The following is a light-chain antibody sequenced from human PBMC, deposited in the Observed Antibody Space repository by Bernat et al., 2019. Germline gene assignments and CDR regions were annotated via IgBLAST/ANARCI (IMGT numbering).Light chain of an antibody. CDR3: GADDGSGSNFVLDV. J-gene: IGLJ1*01. CDR1: SGYSNYK. CDR2: GGTGGIVG. V-gene: IGLV9-49*01. Sequence: QPVLTQPPSASASLGASVTLTCTLSSGYSNYKVDWYQQRPGKGPRFVMRGGTGGIVGSKGVGIPDRFSVLGSCLNRYLTIKNIQEEYESDYHCGADDGSGSNFVLDVFGTGTKVTVL.